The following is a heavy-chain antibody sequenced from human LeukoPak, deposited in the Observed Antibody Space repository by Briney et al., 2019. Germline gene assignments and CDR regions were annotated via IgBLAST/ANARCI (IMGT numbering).Heavy chain of an antibody. CDR1: GGSFSGYY. D-gene: IGHD6-13*01. J-gene: IGHJ4*02. CDR3: ARAVRVSSWYYFDY. CDR2: ISHSGST. V-gene: IGHV4-34*01. Sequence: SETLSLTCAVYGGSFSGYYWSWIRQPPGKGLEWIGEISHSGSTNYNPSLKSRVTISVDTSKNQFSLKLSSVTAADTAVYYCARAVRVSSWYYFDYWGQGTLVTVSS.